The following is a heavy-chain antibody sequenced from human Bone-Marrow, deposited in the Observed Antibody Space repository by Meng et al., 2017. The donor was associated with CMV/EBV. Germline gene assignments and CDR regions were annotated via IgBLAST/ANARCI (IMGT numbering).Heavy chain of an antibody. V-gene: IGHV3-30-3*01. D-gene: IGHD2-2*02. CDR2: ISYDGSNK. CDR3: ATARPLRYCSSTSCYNGWFDP. J-gene: IGHJ5*02. CDR1: GFTLGSYA. Sequence: GGSRSPACAAAGFTLGSYAMHWVRQAPGKGLGWVAVISYDGSNKYYADFVKGRFTISRDNSKNTLYLQMNSLRAEDTAVYYCATARPLRYCSSTSCYNGWFDPWGQGTLVTVSS.